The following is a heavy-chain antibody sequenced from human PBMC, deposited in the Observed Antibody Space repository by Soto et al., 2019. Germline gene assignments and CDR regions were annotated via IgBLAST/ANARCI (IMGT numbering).Heavy chain of an antibody. CDR2: IKQDGSEK. Sequence: GSLRLSGAASGXTFSSYGMNWVRKAPGRGLEWVANIKQDGSEKNYVDYVKGRFTISRDKAKNSLYMQMNRLRVADTAVYYCARDYRYPFDYWGQGTLGTVSS. CDR3: ARDYRYPFDY. V-gene: IGHV3-7*01. J-gene: IGHJ4*02. D-gene: IGHD1-1*01. CDR1: GXTFSSYG.